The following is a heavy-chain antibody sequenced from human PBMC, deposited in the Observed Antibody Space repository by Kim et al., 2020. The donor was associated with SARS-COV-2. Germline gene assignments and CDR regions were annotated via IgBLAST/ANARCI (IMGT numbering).Heavy chain of an antibody. Sequence: GGSLRLSCAASGFTFDDYTMHWVRQAPGKGLEWVSLISWDGGSTYYADSVKGRFTISRDNSKNSLYLQMNSLRTEDTALYYCAKDISYGSGSYHGMDVWGQGTTVTVSS. CDR1: GFTFDDYT. V-gene: IGHV3-43*01. J-gene: IGHJ6*02. D-gene: IGHD3-10*01. CDR2: ISWDGGST. CDR3: AKDISYGSGSYHGMDV.